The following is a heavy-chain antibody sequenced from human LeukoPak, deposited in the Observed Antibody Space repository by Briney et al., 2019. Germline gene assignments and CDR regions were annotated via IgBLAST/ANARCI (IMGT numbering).Heavy chain of an antibody. CDR1: GFSFGSEA. V-gene: IGHV3-23*01. J-gene: IGHJ4*02. CDR2: ISPGGGTT. CDR3: AKSRSGSANWALRIFDN. Sequence: GGSLRLSCVVSGFSFGSEAMSWVRQDPGRGLEWVSSISPGGGTTYYADSVKGRFTISRDNSENTLYVEMNSLRAEDTAIYYCAKSRSGSANWALRIFDNWGQGTLVSVSS. D-gene: IGHD3-10*01.